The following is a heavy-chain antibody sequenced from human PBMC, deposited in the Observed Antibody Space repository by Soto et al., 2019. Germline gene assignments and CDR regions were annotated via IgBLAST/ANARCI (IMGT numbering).Heavy chain of an antibody. CDR3: ARGRSAAGTQYYYYSYMDV. V-gene: IGHV1-8*01. D-gene: IGHD6-13*01. Sequence: ASVKVSCKASGYTFTSYDINWVRQATGQGLEWMGWMNPNSGNTGYAQKFQGRVTMTRNTSISTAYMELSSLRSEDTAVYYCARGRSAAGTQYYYYSYMDVWGKGTTVTVSS. CDR1: GYTFTSYD. CDR2: MNPNSGNT. J-gene: IGHJ6*03.